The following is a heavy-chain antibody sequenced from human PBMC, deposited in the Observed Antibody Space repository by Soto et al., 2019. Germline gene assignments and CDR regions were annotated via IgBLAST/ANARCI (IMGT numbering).Heavy chain of an antibody. J-gene: IGHJ4*02. CDR1: VGSIRSYY. CDR2: IHYSGST. V-gene: IGHV4-59*01. Sequence: PSETLSLTCTVSVGSIRSYYWTWIRQPPGKGLEWIGYIHYSGSTNYNPSLRSRVTISVDTSKNQFSLNLSSVTAADTAVYYCARYIDYDSSGYPTELDSWGQGTLVTVSS. D-gene: IGHD3-22*01. CDR3: ARYIDYDSSGYPTELDS.